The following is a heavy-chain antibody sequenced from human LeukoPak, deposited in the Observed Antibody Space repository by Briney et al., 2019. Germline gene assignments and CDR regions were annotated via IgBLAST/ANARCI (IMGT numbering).Heavy chain of an antibody. CDR1: GFTFSSYW. Sequence: GGSLRLSCAAYGFTFSSYWMHWVRQAPGKGLVWVSRINSDGSSTTYADSVKGRVTISRDNAKNTLYLQMNSLRAEDTAVYYCPRDTVGGNPWGQGTLVTVSS. CDR2: INSDGSST. D-gene: IGHD1-26*01. CDR3: PRDTVGGNP. V-gene: IGHV3-74*01. J-gene: IGHJ5*02.